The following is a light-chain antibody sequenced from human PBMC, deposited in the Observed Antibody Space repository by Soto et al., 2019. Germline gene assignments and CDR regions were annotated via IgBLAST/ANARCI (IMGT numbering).Light chain of an antibody. Sequence: QPVLTQSSSASASLGSSVKLTCSLSSGHNKYTIAWHQLQPGKAPRYLMKLEGSGNYNKGSGVPDRFSGSSSGADRYLTVSNLQFEDEADYFCETWDRNTRVFGGGTKLTVL. J-gene: IGLJ3*02. V-gene: IGLV4-60*02. CDR1: SGHNKYT. CDR2: LEGSGNY. CDR3: ETWDRNTRV.